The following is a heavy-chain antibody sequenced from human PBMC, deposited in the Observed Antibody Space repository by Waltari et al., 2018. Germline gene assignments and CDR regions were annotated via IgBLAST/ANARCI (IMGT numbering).Heavy chain of an antibody. CDR2: IYSGGST. CDR1: GFTFSSYA. Sequence: EVQLLESGGGLVQPGGSLRLSCAAPGFTFSSYALSWVRQAPGKGLEWVSVIYSGGSTYYADSVKGRFTISRDNSKNTLYLQMNSLRAEDTAVYYCAKMEGQPEDYWGQGTLVTVSS. CDR3: AKMEGQPEDY. D-gene: IGHD1-1*01. V-gene: IGHV3-23*03. J-gene: IGHJ4*02.